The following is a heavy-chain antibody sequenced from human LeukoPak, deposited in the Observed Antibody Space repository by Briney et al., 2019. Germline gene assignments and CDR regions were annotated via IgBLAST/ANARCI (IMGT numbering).Heavy chain of an antibody. V-gene: IGHV3-43D*03. CDR1: GFTFDDYA. D-gene: IGHD3-9*01. Sequence: GGSLRLSCAASGFTFDDYAMHWVRQAPGKGLEWVSLISWDGGSTYYADSVKGRFTISRDNSKNSLYLQMNSLKVEDTAVYYCARDRYLSAAWGQGTLVTVSS. CDR2: ISWDGGST. CDR3: ARDRYLSAA. J-gene: IGHJ4*02.